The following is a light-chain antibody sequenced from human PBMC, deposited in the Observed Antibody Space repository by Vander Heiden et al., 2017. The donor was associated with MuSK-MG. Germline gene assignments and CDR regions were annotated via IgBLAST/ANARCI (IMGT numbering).Light chain of an antibody. Sequence: ERVLTQPPATLSVSPGERATLSCRASQSFSSNLAWYQQKPGQAPRLLIYGASTRATGVPARFSGSGSGTEFTLTISSLQSEDFAVYYCQQYNNWPWTFGQGTKVEIK. J-gene: IGKJ1*01. CDR1: QSFSSN. CDR3: QQYNNWPWT. V-gene: IGKV3-15*01. CDR2: GAS.